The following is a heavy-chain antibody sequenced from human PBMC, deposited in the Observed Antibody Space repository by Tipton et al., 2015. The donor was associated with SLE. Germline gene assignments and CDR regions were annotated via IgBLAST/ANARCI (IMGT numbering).Heavy chain of an antibody. V-gene: IGHV4-34*01. J-gene: IGHJ4*02. CDR3: AREETAPWSRAFDY. CDR2: INHSGST. D-gene: IGHD5-18*01. CDR1: GGSFSGYY. Sequence: TLSLTCAVYGGSFSGYYWSWIRQPPGKGLEWIGEINHSGSTNYNPSLKSRVTISVGTSKNQFSLKLSSVTAADTAVYYCAREETAPWSRAFDYWGQGTLVTVSS.